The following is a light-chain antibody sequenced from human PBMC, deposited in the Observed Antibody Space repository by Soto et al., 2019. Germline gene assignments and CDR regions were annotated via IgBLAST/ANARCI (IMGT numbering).Light chain of an antibody. CDR1: QSVSSN. J-gene: IGKJ5*01. CDR2: GAS. V-gene: IGKV3-15*01. Sequence: IVMTQSPATLSVSPGERATLSCRARQSVSSNLAWYQQKPGQAPRLLIYGASTRATGIPARFSGSGSGTEFTLTISSLQSEDFAVYYCQQYNNWPLTFGQGTRLEIK. CDR3: QQYNNWPLT.